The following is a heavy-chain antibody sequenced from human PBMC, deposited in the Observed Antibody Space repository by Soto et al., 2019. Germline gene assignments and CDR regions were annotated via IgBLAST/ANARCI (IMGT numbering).Heavy chain of an antibody. J-gene: IGHJ6*03. CDR2: IYYSGST. D-gene: IGHD3-10*01. Sequence: SETLSLTCTVSGGSISSGDYYWGWIRQPPGKGLEWIGSIYYSGSTYYNPSLKSRVTISVDTSKNQFSLKLSSVTAADTAVYYCVWFGDEPRNYYYYYYMDVWGKGTTVTVSS. CDR3: VWFGDEPRNYYYYYYMDV. CDR1: GGSISSGDYY. V-gene: IGHV4-39*01.